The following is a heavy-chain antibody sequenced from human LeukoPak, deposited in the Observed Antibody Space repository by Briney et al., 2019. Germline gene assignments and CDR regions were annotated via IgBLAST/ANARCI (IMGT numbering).Heavy chain of an antibody. CDR1: GYTFTSYA. CDR3: ARDVYYGSGSTNWFDP. D-gene: IGHD3-10*01. CDR2: INAGNGNT. Sequence: VSVKVSCKASGYTFTSYAMHWVRQAPGQRLEWMGWINAGNGNTKYSQEFQGRVTITRDTSASAVYMELSSLRSDDMAVYYCARDVYYGSGSTNWFDPWGQGTLVTVSS. J-gene: IGHJ5*02. V-gene: IGHV1-3*03.